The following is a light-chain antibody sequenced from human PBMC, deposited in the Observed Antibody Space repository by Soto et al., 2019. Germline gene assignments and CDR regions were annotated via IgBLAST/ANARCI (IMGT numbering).Light chain of an antibody. CDR2: DND. CDR1: SSNIGNNY. V-gene: IGLV1-51*01. CDR3: GAWDGSLNTQV. Sequence: QSVLTQPPSVSAAPGQKVTISCSGSSSNIGNNYVSWYQQLPGTAPKLLIYDNDKRPSGIPDRFSGSKSGTSATLGITGLQTGDKADYYCGAWDGSLNTQVFGGGTKVTVL. J-gene: IGLJ2*01.